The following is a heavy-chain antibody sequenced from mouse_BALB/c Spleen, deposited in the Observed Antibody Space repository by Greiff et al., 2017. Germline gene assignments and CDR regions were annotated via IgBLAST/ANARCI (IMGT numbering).Heavy chain of an antibody. CDR2: IDPANGNT. CDR1: GFNIKDTY. D-gene: IGHD2-1*01. V-gene: IGHV14-3*02. J-gene: IGHJ2*01. CDR3: ARDYYGNLYYFDY. Sequence: VQLQQSGAELVKPGASVKLSCTASGFNIKDTYMHWVKQRPEQGLEWIGRIDPANGNTKYDPKFQGKATITADTSSNTAYLQLSSLTSEDTAVYDCARDYYGNLYYFDYWGQGTTLTVSS.